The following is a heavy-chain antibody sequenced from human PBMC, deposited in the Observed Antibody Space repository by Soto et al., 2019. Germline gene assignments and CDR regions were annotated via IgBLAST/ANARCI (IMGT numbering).Heavy chain of an antibody. J-gene: IGHJ4*02. CDR1: GFTFSSYG. CDR3: ARDSVVPAAIGFDY. Sequence: QSGGSLRLSCAASGFTFSSYGMHWVRQAPGKGLEWVAVIWYDGSNKYYADSVKGRFTISRDNSKNTLYLQMNSLRAEDTAVYYCARDSVVPAAIGFDYWGQGTLVTVSS. V-gene: IGHV3-33*01. D-gene: IGHD2-2*02. CDR2: IWYDGSNK.